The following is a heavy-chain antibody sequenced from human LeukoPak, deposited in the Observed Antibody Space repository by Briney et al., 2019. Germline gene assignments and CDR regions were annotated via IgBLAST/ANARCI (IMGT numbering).Heavy chain of an antibody. D-gene: IGHD3-9*01. J-gene: IGHJ5*02. V-gene: IGHV4-34*01. CDR3: ARGLMVLTGYYVGLWFDP. Sequence: SETQSLTCAVYGGSFSGYYWSWIRQPPGKGLEWIGEINHSGSTNYNPSLKSRVTISVDTSQNQFSLKLSSVTAADTAVYYWARGLMVLTGYYVGLWFDPWGQGTLVTVSS. CDR2: INHSGST. CDR1: GGSFSGYY.